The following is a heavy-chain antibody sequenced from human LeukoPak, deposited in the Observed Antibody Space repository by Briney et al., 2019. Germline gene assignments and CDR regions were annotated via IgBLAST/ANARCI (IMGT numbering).Heavy chain of an antibody. Sequence: GESLKISCKGSEYAFTNYWIGWVRQMPGKGLELMGIIYPDDSNTRYSPSFQGQVAISADKSISTAYLQWSSLKASDTAMYYCARYANDHSSAGDYWGQGTLVTVSS. V-gene: IGHV5-51*01. D-gene: IGHD4-11*01. CDR3: ARYANDHSSAGDY. CDR2: IYPDDSNT. J-gene: IGHJ4*02. CDR1: EYAFTNYW.